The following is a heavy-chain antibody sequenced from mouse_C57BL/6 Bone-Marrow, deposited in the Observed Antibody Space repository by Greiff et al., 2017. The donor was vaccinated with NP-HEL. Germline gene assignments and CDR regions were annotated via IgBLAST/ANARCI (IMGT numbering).Heavy chain of an antibody. J-gene: IGHJ2*01. CDR3: ARHYYSNYNYFDY. CDR1: GYAFSSSW. Sequence: QVQLQQSGPELVKPGASVKISCKASGYAFSSSWMNWVKQWPGKGLEWIGRIYPGDGDTNYNGKFKGKATLTADKSSSTAYMQLSSLTSEDSAVYFCARHYYSNYNYFDYWGQGTTLTVSS. V-gene: IGHV1-82*01. CDR2: IYPGDGDT. D-gene: IGHD2-5*01.